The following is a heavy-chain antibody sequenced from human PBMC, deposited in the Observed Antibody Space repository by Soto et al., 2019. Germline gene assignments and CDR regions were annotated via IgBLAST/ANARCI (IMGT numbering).Heavy chain of an antibody. D-gene: IGHD3-10*01. Sequence: ASVKVSCKASGYTFTSYGISWVRQAPGQGLEWMGWISAYNGNTNYAQKLQGRVTMTTDTSTSTAYMELRSLRSDDTAVYYCARDLWFGHLASSYYMDVWGKGTTVTVSS. V-gene: IGHV1-18*01. CDR2: ISAYNGNT. CDR3: ARDLWFGHLASSYYMDV. J-gene: IGHJ6*03. CDR1: GYTFTSYG.